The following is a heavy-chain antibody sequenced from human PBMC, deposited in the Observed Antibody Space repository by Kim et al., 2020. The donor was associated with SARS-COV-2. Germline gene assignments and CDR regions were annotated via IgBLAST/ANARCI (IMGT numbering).Heavy chain of an antibody. CDR2: T. Sequence: TNYSPSLKSRVTISVDTSKNHFSLNLSSVTAADTAVYYCATYGGNSGFDYWGQGTLVTVSS. D-gene: IGHD4-17*01. CDR3: ATYGGNSGFDY. V-gene: IGHV4-61*03. J-gene: IGHJ4*02.